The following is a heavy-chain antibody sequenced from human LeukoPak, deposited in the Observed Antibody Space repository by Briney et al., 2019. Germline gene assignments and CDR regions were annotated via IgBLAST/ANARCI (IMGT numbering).Heavy chain of an antibody. CDR1: RFTLNTYA. CDR3: AKEAWLTGWNYYFDY. D-gene: IGHD1-1*01. Sequence: GGSLRLSCAASRFTLNTYAMSWVRQAPGKGLEWVSAISGSGGTTSYADSVKGRFTISRDNSKNTLYLQMNGLRAEDTAVYYCAKEAWLTGWNYYFDYWGQGTLVTVSS. V-gene: IGHV3-23*01. J-gene: IGHJ4*02. CDR2: ISGSGGTT.